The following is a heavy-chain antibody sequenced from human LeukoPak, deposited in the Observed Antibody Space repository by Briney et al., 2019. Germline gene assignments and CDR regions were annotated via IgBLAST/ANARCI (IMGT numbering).Heavy chain of an antibody. V-gene: IGHV4-59*08. Sequence: SETLSLTCTVSGGSISSYYWSWIRQPPGKGLEWIGYIYYSGSTNYNPSLKSRVTISVDTSKNQFSLKLSSVTAADTAVYYCATLLAAAGDYWGQGTLVTVSS. CDR2: IYYSGST. D-gene: IGHD6-13*01. CDR3: ATLLAAAGDY. CDR1: GGSISSYY. J-gene: IGHJ4*02.